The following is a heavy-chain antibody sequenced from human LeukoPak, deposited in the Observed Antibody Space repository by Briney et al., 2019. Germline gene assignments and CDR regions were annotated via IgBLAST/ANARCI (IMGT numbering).Heavy chain of an antibody. J-gene: IGHJ4*02. CDR1: GGSFSGYY. D-gene: IGHD4-17*01. V-gene: IGHV4-34*01. CDR3: ARGPTLTTDY. CDR2: INHSGST. Sequence: SETLSLTCAVYGGSFSGYYWSWIRQPPGKGLEWIGEINHSGSTNYNPSLKSRVTISVDTSKNQFSLKLSSVTAADTAVYYCARGPTLTTDYWGQGTVVTVSS.